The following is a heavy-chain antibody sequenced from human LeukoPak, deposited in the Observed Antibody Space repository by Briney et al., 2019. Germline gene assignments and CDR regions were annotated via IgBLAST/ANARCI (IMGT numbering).Heavy chain of an antibody. D-gene: IGHD1-26*01. CDR3: ARDLVGATTEDY. J-gene: IGHJ4*02. Sequence: SETLSLTCAVYGGSFSGYYWSWIRQPPGKGLEWIGEINHSGSTNYNPSLKSRVTISVDTSKNQFSLKLSSVTAADTAVYYCARDLVGATTEDYWGQGTLVTVSS. CDR1: GGSFSGYY. V-gene: IGHV4-34*01. CDR2: INHSGST.